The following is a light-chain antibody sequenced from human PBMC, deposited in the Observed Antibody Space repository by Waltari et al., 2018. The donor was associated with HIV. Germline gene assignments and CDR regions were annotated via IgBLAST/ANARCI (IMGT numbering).Light chain of an antibody. CDR3: QLYGRSPGNQAT. V-gene: IGKV3-20*01. CDR1: QSVSSTL. J-gene: IGKJ3*01. CDR2: DAS. Sequence: EIVLTQSPGTLSLSPGERATLSCRASQSVSSTLFAWYQQKPGQAPRLLIYDASRRATGIPDRFSGSGSGTDFTLTISRLEPEDFAVYYCQLYGRSPGNQATFGPGTKVDIK.